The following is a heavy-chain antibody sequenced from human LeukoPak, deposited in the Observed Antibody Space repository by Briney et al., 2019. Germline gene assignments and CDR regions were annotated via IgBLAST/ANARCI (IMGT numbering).Heavy chain of an antibody. CDR1: GFTFSSYS. D-gene: IGHD3-22*01. Sequence: KPGGSLRLSCAASGFTFSSYSMNWVRQAPGKGLEWVSSISSSSSYIYYADSVKGRFTISRDNAKNSLYLQMNSLRAEDTAVYYCARVSDSSGYVDYWGQGTLVTVSS. CDR2: ISSSSSYI. J-gene: IGHJ4*02. V-gene: IGHV3-21*01. CDR3: ARVSDSSGYVDY.